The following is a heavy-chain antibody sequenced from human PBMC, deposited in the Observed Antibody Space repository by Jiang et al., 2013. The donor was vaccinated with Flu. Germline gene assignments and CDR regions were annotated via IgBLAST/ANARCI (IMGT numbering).Heavy chain of an antibody. CDR1: GYTFTSSD. Sequence: QSGAEVKKPGASVKVSCKASGYTFTSSDINWVRQATGQGLEWMGWMNPNSGNTGYAQKFQGRVTMTRSTSVTTAYMELSSLRSEDTAVYYCARGRVAVAGTFQNWGQGTLVTVSS. CDR2: MNPNSGNT. J-gene: IGHJ1*01. V-gene: IGHV1-8*01. D-gene: IGHD6-19*01. CDR3: ARGRVAVAGTFQN.